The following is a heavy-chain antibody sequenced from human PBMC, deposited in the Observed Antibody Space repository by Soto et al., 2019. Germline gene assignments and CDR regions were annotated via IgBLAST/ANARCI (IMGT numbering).Heavy chain of an antibody. D-gene: IGHD6-13*01. Sequence: EVQLVESGGGLIQPGGSLRLSCAASGFTVSSNYMSWVRQAPGKGLEWVSVLYSGGSTYYADSVKGRFTISRDNSKNTLYLQMNSLRAEDTAVYYCARDLLSSSSWFVGFDPWGQGTLVTVSS. CDR1: GFTVSSNY. V-gene: IGHV3-53*01. J-gene: IGHJ5*02. CDR3: ARDLLSSSSWFVGFDP. CDR2: LYSGGST.